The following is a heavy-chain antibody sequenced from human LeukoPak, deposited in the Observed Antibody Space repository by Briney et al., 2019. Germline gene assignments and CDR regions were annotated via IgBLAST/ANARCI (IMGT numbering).Heavy chain of an antibody. V-gene: IGHV3-48*04. CDR3: ARAPIAVAGTGYYFDY. CDR2: ISSSSSTI. Sequence: GGSLRLSCAASGFTFSSYSMNWVRQAPGKGLEWVSYISSSSSTIYYADSVKGRFTISRDNAKNSLYLQMNSLRAEDTAVYYCARAPIAVAGTGYYFDYWGQGTLVTVSS. J-gene: IGHJ4*02. CDR1: GFTFSSYS. D-gene: IGHD6-19*01.